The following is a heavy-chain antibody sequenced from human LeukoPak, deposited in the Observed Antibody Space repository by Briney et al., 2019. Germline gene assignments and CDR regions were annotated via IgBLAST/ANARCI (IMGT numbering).Heavy chain of an antibody. J-gene: IGHJ4*02. CDR3: ARQLTRRYISGWYYFDY. CDR2: INHSGST. D-gene: IGHD6-19*01. Sequence: SETLSLTCAVYGGSFSGYYWSWIRQPPGKGLEWIGEINHSGSTNHNPSLKSRVTISVDTSKNQFSLKLSSVTAADTAVYYCARQLTRRYISGWYYFDYWGQGTLVTVSS. V-gene: IGHV4-34*01. CDR1: GGSFSGYY.